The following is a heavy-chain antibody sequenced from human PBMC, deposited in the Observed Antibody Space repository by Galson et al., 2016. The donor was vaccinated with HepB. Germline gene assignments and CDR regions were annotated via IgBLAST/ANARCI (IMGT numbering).Heavy chain of an antibody. Sequence: SVKVSCKASGHTFTTSGISWVRQAPGQGLEWMGWISTYSGNTKYAQKFQGGLTLTTDSSTTTAYMELRSLRFGDTALYYCARDVQYRFDSWGQGTLVTVSS. J-gene: IGHJ4*02. CDR3: ARDVQYRFDS. CDR2: ISTYSGNT. V-gene: IGHV1-18*01. CDR1: GHTFTTSG. D-gene: IGHD2/OR15-2a*01.